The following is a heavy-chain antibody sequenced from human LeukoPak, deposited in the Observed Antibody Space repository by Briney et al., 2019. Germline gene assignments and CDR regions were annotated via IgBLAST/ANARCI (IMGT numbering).Heavy chain of an antibody. V-gene: IGHV4-59*01. CDR2: IYYSGST. J-gene: IGHJ3*02. D-gene: IGHD3-10*01. CDR3: ARDGVRGAFDI. CDR1: GGSISSYY. Sequence: SETLSLTCTVSGGSISSYYWSWIRQPPGQGLEWIGYIYYSGSTNYNPSLKSRVTISVDTSKNQFSLKLSSVTAADTAVYYCARDGVRGAFDIWGQGTMVTVSS.